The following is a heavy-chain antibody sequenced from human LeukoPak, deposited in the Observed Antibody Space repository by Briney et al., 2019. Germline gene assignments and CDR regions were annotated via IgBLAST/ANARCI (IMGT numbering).Heavy chain of an antibody. J-gene: IGHJ4*02. CDR3: SSAGGNNFDY. CDR2: ISYDGSNK. V-gene: IGHV3-30*03. CDR1: GFTFRSYR. Sequence: GRSLRLSCAASGFTFRSYRMHWVRQAPGKGLEWVAVISYDGSNKYYEDSVKGRFTISRDNAKNTLYLHMNRLRDEDTAVYYCSSAGGNNFDYWGQGTLVTVSS. D-gene: IGHD4-23*01.